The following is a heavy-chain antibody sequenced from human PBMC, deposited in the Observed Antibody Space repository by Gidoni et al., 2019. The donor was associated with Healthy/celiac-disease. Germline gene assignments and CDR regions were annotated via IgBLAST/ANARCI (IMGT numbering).Heavy chain of an antibody. Sequence: EVQLLESGGGLVQPGGSLRLSCAASGFTFSSYAMGWVRPAPGKGLEGVSAISGSGGSTYYADSVKGRFTISRDNSKNTLYLQMNSLRAEDTAVYYCAAIVVVPAAIDDAFDIWGQGTMVTVSS. J-gene: IGHJ3*02. D-gene: IGHD2-2*01. CDR3: AAIVVVPAAIDDAFDI. CDR1: GFTFSSYA. CDR2: ISGSGGST. V-gene: IGHV3-23*01.